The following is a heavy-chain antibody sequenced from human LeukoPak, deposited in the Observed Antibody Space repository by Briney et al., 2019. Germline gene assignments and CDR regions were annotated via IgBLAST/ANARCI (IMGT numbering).Heavy chain of an antibody. CDR2: ISYDGSNK. CDR3: ARGSIAAADIDAFDI. V-gene: IGHV3-30-3*01. D-gene: IGHD6-25*01. Sequence: GGSLILSCAASGFTFSSYAMHWVRQAPGKGLEWVAVISYDGSNKYYADSVKGRFTISRDNSKNTLYLQMNSLRAEDTAVYYCARGSIAAADIDAFDIWGQGTMVTVSS. CDR1: GFTFSSYA. J-gene: IGHJ3*02.